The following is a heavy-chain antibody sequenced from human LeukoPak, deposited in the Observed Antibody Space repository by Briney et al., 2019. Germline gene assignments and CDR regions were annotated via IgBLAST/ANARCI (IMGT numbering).Heavy chain of an antibody. CDR2: IRYDGSNK. V-gene: IGHV3-30*02. Sequence: GGSLRLSCAASGFTFSSYGMHWVRQAPGKGLEWVAFIRYDGSNKYYADSVKGRFTISRDNSKNTLYLQMNSLRAEDTAVYYCAKAGYSYGLEFDYWGQGTLVTVSS. CDR1: GFTFSSYG. J-gene: IGHJ4*02. D-gene: IGHD5-18*01. CDR3: AKAGYSYGLEFDY.